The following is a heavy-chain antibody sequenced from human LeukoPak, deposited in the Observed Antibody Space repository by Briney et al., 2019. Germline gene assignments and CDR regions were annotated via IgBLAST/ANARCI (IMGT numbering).Heavy chain of an antibody. J-gene: IGHJ4*02. D-gene: IGHD4-17*01. CDR2: ITDSGRKT. CDR3: AKITKATTPNY. Sequence: GGSLRLSCAASGLIFSNYAMNWVRQASGKGLEWVSGITDSGRKTYYADSVKGRFSISRDNSKNTVYLQMSDLRAEDTAVYYCAKITKATTPNYWGQGTLVTVSS. CDR1: GLIFSNYA. V-gene: IGHV3-23*01.